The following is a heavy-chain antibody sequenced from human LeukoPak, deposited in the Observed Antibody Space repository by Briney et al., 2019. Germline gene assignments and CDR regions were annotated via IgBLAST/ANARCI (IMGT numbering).Heavy chain of an antibody. J-gene: IGHJ4*02. D-gene: IGHD4-17*01. CDR2: ISGSGGST. CDR1: GFTFSSYA. Sequence: GGSLRLSCAASGFTFSSYAMSWVRQAPGKGLEWVSAISGSGGSTYYADSVKGRFTISRDNSKNTLYLQMNSLRAEDTAVYYCAKDSTVTTTNWDFHYWGQGTLVTVSS. V-gene: IGHV3-23*01. CDR3: AKDSTVTTTNWDFHY.